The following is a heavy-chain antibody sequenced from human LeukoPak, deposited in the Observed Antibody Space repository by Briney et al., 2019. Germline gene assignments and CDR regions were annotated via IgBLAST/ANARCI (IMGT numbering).Heavy chain of an antibody. CDR2: IGTAGDT. CDR1: GFTFSSYD. J-gene: IGHJ4*02. CDR3: ARADLRGYSLDY. D-gene: IGHD5-18*01. Sequence: GGSLRLSYAASGFTFSSYDMHWVRQTTGRGLEWVSGIGTAGDTYSPGSEKGRFTISRENAKNSLYLQMNSLRAGDTAVYYCARADLRGYSLDYWGQGTLVTVSS. V-gene: IGHV3-13*01.